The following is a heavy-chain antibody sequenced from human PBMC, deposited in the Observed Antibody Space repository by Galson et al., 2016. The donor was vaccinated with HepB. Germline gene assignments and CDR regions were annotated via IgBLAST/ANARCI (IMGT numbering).Heavy chain of an antibody. CDR2: IWYDGVNT. Sequence: SLRLSCAASGFTLSSYGIHWVRQAPGKGLEWVAVIWYDGVNTYYEDSVKGRFTISRDNSKNTLYLQMNSLRAEDTAVYYCARQAFTNWNPFDYWGQGTLVTVSS. J-gene: IGHJ4*02. CDR1: GFTLSSYG. D-gene: IGHD1-1*01. V-gene: IGHV3-33*01. CDR3: ARQAFTNWNPFDY.